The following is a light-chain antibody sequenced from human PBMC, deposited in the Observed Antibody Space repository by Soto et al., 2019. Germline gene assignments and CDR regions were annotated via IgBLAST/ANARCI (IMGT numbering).Light chain of an antibody. CDR2: RAS. CDR1: QSVDSSY. Sequence: VVLTQSPGTLSLSPGEGVTLSCRASQSVDSSYIAWYQHQRGQAPSLLIYRASYRATGIPDRFSGGGSGTDCTLNISRLEPEDSAVYYCQQFGHSPLFAFGPGTKVQIK. J-gene: IGKJ3*01. V-gene: IGKV3-20*01. CDR3: QQFGHSPLFA.